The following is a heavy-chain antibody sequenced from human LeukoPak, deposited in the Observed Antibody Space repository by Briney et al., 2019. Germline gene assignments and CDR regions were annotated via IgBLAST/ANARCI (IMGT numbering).Heavy chain of an antibody. CDR2: ISYDGSNK. Sequence: GGSLRLSCAASGFTFSSYAMHWVRQAPGKGLEWVAVISYDGSNKYYADSVKGRFTISRDNSKNTLYLQMNSLRAEDTAVYYCASLPYARSGYYSDYWGQGTLVTVSS. D-gene: IGHD3-22*01. J-gene: IGHJ4*02. CDR3: ASLPYARSGYYSDY. V-gene: IGHV3-30*04. CDR1: GFTFSSYA.